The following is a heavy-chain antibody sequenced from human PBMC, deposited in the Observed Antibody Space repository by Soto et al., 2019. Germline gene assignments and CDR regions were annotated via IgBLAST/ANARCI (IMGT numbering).Heavy chain of an antibody. V-gene: IGHV3-74*01. J-gene: IGHJ4*02. Sequence: EVQLVESGGGLVQPGGSLRLSCAASGFTFSSYWMHWVRQAPGKGLVWVSRINSDGSSTSYADSVKGRFTISRDNAKNTLYLQMSSLRAEDTAVYYCARDPEGDYYDSSGTTNDYWGQGTLVTVSS. CDR2: INSDGSST. D-gene: IGHD3-22*01. CDR3: ARDPEGDYYDSSGTTNDY. CDR1: GFTFSSYW.